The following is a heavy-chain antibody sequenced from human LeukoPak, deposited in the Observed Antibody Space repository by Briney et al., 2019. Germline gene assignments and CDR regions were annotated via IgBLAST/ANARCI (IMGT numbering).Heavy chain of an antibody. V-gene: IGHV1-3*03. CDR1: GYTFTSYA. CDR3: ARGPGYSGYDSYYFDY. J-gene: IGHJ4*02. CDR2: INAGNGNT. D-gene: IGHD5-12*01. Sequence: ASVKVSCKASGYTFTSYAMHWVRQAPGQRLEWMGWINAGNGNTKYSQEFQGRVTITRDTSASTAYMELSSLRSEDMAVYYCARGPGYSGYDSYYFDYWGQGTLVTVSS.